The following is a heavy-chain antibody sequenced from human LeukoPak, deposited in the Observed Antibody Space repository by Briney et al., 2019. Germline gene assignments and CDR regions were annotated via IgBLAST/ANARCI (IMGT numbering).Heavy chain of an antibody. Sequence: GASVKVSCKASGYTFTSYYMHWVRQAPGQGLEWMGIINPSGGSTSYAQKFQGRVTMTRDMSTSTVYMELSSLRSEDTAVYYCARAHRPYYDFWSGYYSPYYYYYYMDVWGKGTTVTVSS. CDR1: GYTFTSYY. CDR3: ARAHRPYYDFWSGYYSPYYYYYYMDV. J-gene: IGHJ6*03. V-gene: IGHV1-46*01. CDR2: INPSGGST. D-gene: IGHD3-3*01.